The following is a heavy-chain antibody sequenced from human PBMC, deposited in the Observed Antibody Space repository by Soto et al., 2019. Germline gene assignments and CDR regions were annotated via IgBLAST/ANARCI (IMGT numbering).Heavy chain of an antibody. D-gene: IGHD5-12*01. CDR1: GYNFATHW. J-gene: IGHJ6*02. Sequence: GESLKISCQGSGYNFATHWIGWVRHKAGKGLEWMGIIFPGDAETRYSPSFQGHITTSADKSISTAYLRWSSLKASDTGMYYCATPGGFGMDVWGQGTTVTVS. CDR2: IFPGDAET. CDR3: ATPGGFGMDV. V-gene: IGHV5-51*01.